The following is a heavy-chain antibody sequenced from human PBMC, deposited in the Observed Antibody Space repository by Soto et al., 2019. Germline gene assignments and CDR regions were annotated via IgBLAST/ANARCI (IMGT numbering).Heavy chain of an antibody. CDR3: ARGNPFLEWLPYYYGMDV. CDR2: IYYSGST. Sequence: NPSETLSLTCTVSGGPISSGGYYWSWIRQHPGKGLEWIGYIYYSGSTYYNPSLKSRVTISVDTSKNQFSLKLSSVTAADTAVYYCARGNPFLEWLPYYYGMDVWGQGTTVTVSS. V-gene: IGHV4-31*03. D-gene: IGHD3-3*01. CDR1: GGPISSGGYY. J-gene: IGHJ6*02.